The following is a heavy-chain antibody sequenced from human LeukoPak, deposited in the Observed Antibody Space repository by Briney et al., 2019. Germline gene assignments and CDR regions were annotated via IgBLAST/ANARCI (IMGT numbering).Heavy chain of an antibody. CDR3: AKAAQYASRGRWWFDP. CDR2: ISWDSGNT. Sequence: GGSLRLSCAASGFNFGDYAMHWVRQGPGKGLEWVSGISWDSGNTGYADSVKGRFTISRDNARKSLYLQMNSLRAGDTALYYCAKAAQYASRGRWWFDPWGQGTLVTVSS. J-gene: IGHJ5*02. D-gene: IGHD2-2*01. V-gene: IGHV3-9*01. CDR1: GFNFGDYA.